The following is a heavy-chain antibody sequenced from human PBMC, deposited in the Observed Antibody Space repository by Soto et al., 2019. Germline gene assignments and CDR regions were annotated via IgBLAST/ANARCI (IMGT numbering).Heavy chain of an antibody. CDR3: ARDPAGRYNWFDP. V-gene: IGHV4-31*03. CDR1: GGSISSGGYY. J-gene: IGHJ5*02. D-gene: IGHD6-25*01. Sequence: SETLSLTCTVSGGSISSGGYYWSWIRQHPGKGLEWIGYIHYSGSTYYNPSLKSRVTISVDTSKNQFSLKLSSVTAADTAVYYCARDPAGRYNWFDPWGQGTLVTVSS. CDR2: IHYSGST.